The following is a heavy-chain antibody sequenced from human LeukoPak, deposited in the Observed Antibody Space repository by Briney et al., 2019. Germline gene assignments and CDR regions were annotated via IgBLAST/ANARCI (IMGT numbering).Heavy chain of an antibody. Sequence: SEILSLTCTVSGASVNSHNYYWGWIRQPPGKGLEWIGSMYFSGSSYYNPSLKSRVTMSVDTSKNQFSLKLSSVTAADTAVYYCARDRPSGSYSYWGQGTLVTVSS. V-gene: IGHV4-39*07. CDR1: GASVNSHNYY. CDR3: ARDRPSGSYSY. J-gene: IGHJ4*02. CDR2: MYFSGSS. D-gene: IGHD1-26*01.